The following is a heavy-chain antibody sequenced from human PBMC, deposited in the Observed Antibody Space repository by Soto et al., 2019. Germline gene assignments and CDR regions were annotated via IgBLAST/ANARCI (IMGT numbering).Heavy chain of an antibody. CDR2: IYYSGST. CDR1: GGSISSYY. J-gene: IGHJ6*03. D-gene: IGHD3-16*01. Sequence: SETLSLTCTVSGGSISSYYWSWIRQPPGKGLEWIGYIYYSGSTNYNPSLKSRVTISVDTSKNQFSLKLSSVTAADTAVYYCARRDLDYYSMDDWGKGTTVTVSS. V-gene: IGHV4-59*08. CDR3: ARRDLDYYSMDD.